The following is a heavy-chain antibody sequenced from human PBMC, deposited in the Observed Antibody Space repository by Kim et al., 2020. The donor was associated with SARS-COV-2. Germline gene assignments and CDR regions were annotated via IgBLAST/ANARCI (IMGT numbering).Heavy chain of an antibody. CDR3: ARDYGDREPRFDY. Sequence: YAQKFQGRVTITADESTSTAYMELSSLRSEDTAVYYCARDYGDREPRFDYWGQGTLVTVSS. V-gene: IGHV1-69*01. J-gene: IGHJ4*02. D-gene: IGHD4-17*01.